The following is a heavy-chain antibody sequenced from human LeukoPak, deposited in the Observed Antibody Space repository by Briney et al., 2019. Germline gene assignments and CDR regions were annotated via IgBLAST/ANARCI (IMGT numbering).Heavy chain of an antibody. Sequence: GGSLRLSCAASGFTFNTYSMNWVRQAPGKGLEWVSNIISRGDTTHYAASVKGRFTISRDNAKNSVFLHLNSLRGDDTAVYYCARGRGYCTGVSCDIDYWGQGTLVTVSS. CDR1: GFTFNTYS. J-gene: IGHJ4*02. CDR3: ARGRGYCTGVSCDIDY. CDR2: IISRGDTT. V-gene: IGHV3-48*04. D-gene: IGHD2-8*02.